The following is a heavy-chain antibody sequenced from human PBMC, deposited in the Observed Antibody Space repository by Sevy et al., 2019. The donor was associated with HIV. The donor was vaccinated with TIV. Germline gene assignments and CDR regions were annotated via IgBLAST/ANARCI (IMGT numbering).Heavy chain of an antibody. CDR3: ARYSSTWYVAFDI. CDR1: GFTFSNHW. J-gene: IGHJ3*02. Sequence: GGSLRLSCAASGFTFSNHWMSWVRQAPGKGLEWVAKINQDGSEKYYVDSVKGRFTIYRDNAKNSLYLQVNSLRTEDTALYCCARYSSTWYVAFDIWGRGTMVTVSS. CDR2: INQDGSEK. V-gene: IGHV3-7*01. D-gene: IGHD6-13*01.